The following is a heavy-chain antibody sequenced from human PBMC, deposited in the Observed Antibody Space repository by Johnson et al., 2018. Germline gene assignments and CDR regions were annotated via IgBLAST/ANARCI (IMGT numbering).Heavy chain of an antibody. D-gene: IGHD2-2*01. CDR3: ATFRTPVLVVVPAAMGSLYGMDV. CDR1: GGTFSSYA. Sequence: QVQLVESGAEVKKPGSSVKVSCKASGGTFSSYAISWVRQAPGQGLEWMGGIIPIFGTANYAQKFQGRVTITADESTGPAYMELSSLRSEDKAVYYCATFRTPVLVVVPAAMGSLYGMDVWGQGTTVTVSS. J-gene: IGHJ6*02. CDR2: IIPIFGTA. V-gene: IGHV1-69*01.